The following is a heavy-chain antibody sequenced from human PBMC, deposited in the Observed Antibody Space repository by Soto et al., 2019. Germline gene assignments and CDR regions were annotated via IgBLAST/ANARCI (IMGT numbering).Heavy chain of an antibody. Sequence: QVQLQESGPGLVKPSQTLSLTCTVSGGSIDNNGYSWTWIRQRPGGGLEWLGSNNYRADTYYTPSLKSRITMSLDTSQNQVSFWVTSVTAADTGMYYCARGGSGWKALNFFDSWGQGILVTLSS. CDR3: ARGGSGWKALNFFDS. CDR1: GGSIDNNGYS. CDR2: NNYRADT. J-gene: IGHJ1*01. D-gene: IGHD6-19*01. V-gene: IGHV4-31*03.